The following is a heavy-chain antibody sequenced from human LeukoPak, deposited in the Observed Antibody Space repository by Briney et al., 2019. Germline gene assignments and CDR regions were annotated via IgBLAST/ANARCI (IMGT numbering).Heavy chain of an antibody. Sequence: GSSVKVSCKASGGTFSSYAISRVRQAPGQGLEWMGGIIPIFGTANYAQKFQGRVTITTDESTSTAYMELSSLRSEDTAVYYCARGPPYCTNGICYTRVWAHGDYWGQGTLVTDSS. CDR2: IIPIFGTA. V-gene: IGHV1-69*05. CDR1: GGTFSSYA. J-gene: IGHJ4*02. CDR3: ARGPPYCTNGICYTRVWAHGDY. D-gene: IGHD2-8*01.